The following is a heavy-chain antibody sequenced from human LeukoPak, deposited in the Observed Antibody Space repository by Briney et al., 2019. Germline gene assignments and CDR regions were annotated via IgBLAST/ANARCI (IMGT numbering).Heavy chain of an antibody. J-gene: IGHJ4*02. D-gene: IGHD1-14*01. CDR1: GFTFSSDA. Sequence: PGGSLRLSCAASGFTFSSDAMSWVRQAPGKGLEWVSAISGSGGSTYYADSVKGRFTISRDNSKDTLYLQMNSLRAEDTAVYYCAKNGAGMTRPYDYWGQGTLVTVSS. CDR2: ISGSGGST. V-gene: IGHV3-23*01. CDR3: AKNGAGMTRPYDY.